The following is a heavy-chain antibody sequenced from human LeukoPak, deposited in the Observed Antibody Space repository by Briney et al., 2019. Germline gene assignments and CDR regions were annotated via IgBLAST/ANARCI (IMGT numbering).Heavy chain of an antibody. Sequence: GRSLRLSCTASGLTFNIYPMHWVRQAPGKGLEWVGVVWADGSNTYYGDSVKGRFTISRDNSENTLYLQMNSLRIDDTAVYYCARVLTSEGYWLDTWGQGTLVTVSS. V-gene: IGHV3-33*01. J-gene: IGHJ5*02. CDR2: VWADGSNT. CDR3: ARVLTSEGYWLDT. CDR1: GLTFNIYP. D-gene: IGHD2-15*01.